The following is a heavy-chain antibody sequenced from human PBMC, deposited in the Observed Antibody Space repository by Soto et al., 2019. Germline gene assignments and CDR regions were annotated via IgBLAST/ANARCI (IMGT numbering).Heavy chain of an antibody. CDR1: GGSISSSSYY. D-gene: IGHD3-10*01. J-gene: IGHJ4*02. CDR3: ARDTNFYGSGSGVDY. CDR2: IYYSGST. Sequence: PSETLSLTCTVSGGSISSSSYYWGWIRQPPGKGLEWIGSIYYSGSTYYNPSLKSRVTISVDTSKNQFSLKLSSVTAADTAVYYCARDTNFYGSGSGVDYWGQGTLVTVSS. V-gene: IGHV4-39*02.